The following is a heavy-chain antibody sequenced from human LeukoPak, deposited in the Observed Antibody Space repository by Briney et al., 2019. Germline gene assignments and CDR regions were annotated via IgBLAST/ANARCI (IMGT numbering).Heavy chain of an antibody. Sequence: ASVKVSCKASGYTFTSHGISWVRQAPGQGLEWMGWISAYNGNTNYAQKLQGRVTMTTDTSTSTAYMELRSLRSDDTAVYYCARAGRGIWFGEFDYWGQGTLVTVSS. V-gene: IGHV1-18*01. D-gene: IGHD3-10*01. CDR3: ARAGRGIWFGEFDY. CDR1: GYTFTSHG. J-gene: IGHJ4*02. CDR2: ISAYNGNT.